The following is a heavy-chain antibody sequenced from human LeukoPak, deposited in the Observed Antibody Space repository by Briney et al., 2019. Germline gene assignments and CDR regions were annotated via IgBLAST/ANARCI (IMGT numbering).Heavy chain of an antibody. J-gene: IGHJ6*02. Sequence: ASVKVSCKASGYTFTSYGISWVRQAPGQGLEWMGWISVYNGNTNYAQKLQGRVTMTTDTSTSTAYMELRSLRSDDTAVYYCARDRRITMVRGVMLYYYYGMDVWGQGTTVTVSS. CDR3: ARDRRITMVRGVMLYYYYGMDV. V-gene: IGHV1-18*01. CDR1: GYTFTSYG. CDR2: ISVYNGNT. D-gene: IGHD3-10*01.